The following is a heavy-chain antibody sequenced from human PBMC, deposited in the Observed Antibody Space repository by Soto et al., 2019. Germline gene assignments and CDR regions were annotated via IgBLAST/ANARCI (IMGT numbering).Heavy chain of an antibody. Sequence: GASVKVSCKASGFTFTSSAAQWMRQARGQRLEWIGWIVVGSGNTNYAQKFQERVTITRDMSTSTAYMELSSLRSEDTAVYYCAADSGDLRGYSGYDLDYWGQGTLVTVSS. V-gene: IGHV1-58*01. J-gene: IGHJ4*02. CDR2: IVVGSGNT. D-gene: IGHD5-12*01. CDR3: AADSGDLRGYSGYDLDY. CDR1: GFTFTSSA.